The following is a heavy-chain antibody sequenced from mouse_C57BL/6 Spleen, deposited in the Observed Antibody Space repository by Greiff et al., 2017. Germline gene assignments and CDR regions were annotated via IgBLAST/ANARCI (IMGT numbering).Heavy chain of an antibody. Sequence: VQLQQPGAELVKPGPSVTLSCKASGYPFTSSWLHWVKQRPGPGLEWIGMIHPNSGSTTYNATFKSKATLTVDESSSTAYMQLSSLTSEDAAVYYCARGGDYDVGAMDYWGQGTSVTVSS. CDR2: IHPNSGST. J-gene: IGHJ4*01. CDR3: ARGGDYDVGAMDY. CDR1: GYPFTSSW. V-gene: IGHV1-64*01. D-gene: IGHD2-4*01.